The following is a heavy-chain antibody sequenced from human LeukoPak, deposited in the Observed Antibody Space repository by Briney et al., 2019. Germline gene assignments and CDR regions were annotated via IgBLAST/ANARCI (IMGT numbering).Heavy chain of an antibody. V-gene: IGHV3-48*03. Sequence: PWGSLRLSCAASGFTFSSYEMNGVRQAPGKGLEWVSYISSSGSTIYYADSVKGRFTISRDNAKKSLYLQINSLRAEDTALYYCARHLSGITGYTYGRGIDYWGQGTLVTVSS. J-gene: IGHJ4*02. CDR2: ISSSGSTI. CDR1: GFTFSSYE. D-gene: IGHD5-18*01. CDR3: ARHLSGITGYTYGRGIDY.